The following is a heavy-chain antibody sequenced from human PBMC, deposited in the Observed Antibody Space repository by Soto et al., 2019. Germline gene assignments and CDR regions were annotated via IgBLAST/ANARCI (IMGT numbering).Heavy chain of an antibody. Sequence: QLVESGGDVVQPWRSLRLSCAASGFTFSNYGIHWVRQAPGKGLEWVAVISHDGNKKYYADSVKGRLTVSRDNSKKTVYLQMNTLRAEDTAMYYCAKVAPSISILWRFDHWGPGTLVTVSS. J-gene: IGHJ4*02. D-gene: IGHD2-21*01. CDR1: GFTFSNYG. V-gene: IGHV3-30*18. CDR2: ISHDGNKK. CDR3: AKVAPSISILWRFDH.